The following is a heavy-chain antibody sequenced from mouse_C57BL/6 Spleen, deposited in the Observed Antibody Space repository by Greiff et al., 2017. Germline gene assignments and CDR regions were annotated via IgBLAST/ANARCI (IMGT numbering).Heavy chain of an antibody. CDR2: ISSGSSTI. D-gene: IGHD6-5*01. CDR3: ARGRAYTPYYFDY. V-gene: IGHV5-17*01. Sequence: EVQLVESGGGLVKPGGSLKLSCAASGFTFSDYGMHWVRQAPEKGLEWVAYISSGSSTIYYADTVKGRFTISRDNAKNTLFLQMTSLRSEDTAMYYCARGRAYTPYYFDYWGQGTTLTVSS. J-gene: IGHJ2*01. CDR1: GFTFSDYG.